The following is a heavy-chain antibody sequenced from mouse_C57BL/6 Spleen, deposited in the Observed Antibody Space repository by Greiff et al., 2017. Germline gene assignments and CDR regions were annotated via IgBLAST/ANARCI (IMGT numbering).Heavy chain of an antibody. CDR2: IDPETGGT. V-gene: IGHV1-15*01. Sequence: LVESGAELVRPGASVTLSCKASGYTFTDYEMHWVKQTPVHGLEWIGAIDPETGGTAYNQKFKGKAILTADKSSSTAYMELRSLTSEDSDDYYCTREYGNYGYAMDYWGQGTSVTVSS. D-gene: IGHD2-10*02. CDR3: TREYGNYGYAMDY. CDR1: GYTFTDYE. J-gene: IGHJ4*01.